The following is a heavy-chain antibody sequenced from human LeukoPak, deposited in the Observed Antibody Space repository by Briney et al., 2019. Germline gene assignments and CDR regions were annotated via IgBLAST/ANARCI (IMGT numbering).Heavy chain of an antibody. CDR1: GYTFTSYY. CDR3: ARDWTDIVVVPAAMRYYYYMDV. J-gene: IGHJ6*03. Sequence: ASVKVSCKASGYTFTSYYMHWVRQAPGQGLEWMGIINPSGGSTSYAQKFQGRVTMTRDTSTSTVYMELSSLRSEGTAVYYCARDWTDIVVVPAAMRYYYYMDVWGKGTTVTVSS. CDR2: INPSGGST. V-gene: IGHV1-46*01. D-gene: IGHD2-2*01.